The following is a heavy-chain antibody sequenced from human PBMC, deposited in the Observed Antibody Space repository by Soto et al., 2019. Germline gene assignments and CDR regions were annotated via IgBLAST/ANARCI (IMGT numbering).Heavy chain of an antibody. J-gene: IGHJ6*02. V-gene: IGHV3-33*01. CDR3: ARDLTIEGYNFDYYYYYGMDV. D-gene: IGHD5-12*01. CDR2: IWYDGSNK. CDR1: GFTFSSYG. Sequence: GGSLRLSCAASGFTFSSYGMHWVRQAPGKGLEWVAVIWYDGSNKYYADSVKGRFTISRDNSKNTLYLQMNSLRAEDTAVYYCARDLTIEGYNFDYYYYYGMDVWGQGTTVTVSS.